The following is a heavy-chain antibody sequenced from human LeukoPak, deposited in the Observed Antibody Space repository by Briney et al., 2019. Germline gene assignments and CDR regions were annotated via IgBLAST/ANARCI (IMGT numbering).Heavy chain of an antibody. J-gene: IGHJ5*02. CDR3: ARDRAVTQDWVEFYP. CDR1: GFSVSNYY. D-gene: IGHD4-17*01. CDR2: IRDSGET. Sequence: PGGSLRLSCAGSGFSVSNYYMSWVRQAPGKGLEWVSLIRDSGETFYADSVKGRFTISRDNSKNTMYLQMNRLRVEDTAVYFCARDRAVTQDWVEFYPWGQGTL. V-gene: IGHV3-66*03.